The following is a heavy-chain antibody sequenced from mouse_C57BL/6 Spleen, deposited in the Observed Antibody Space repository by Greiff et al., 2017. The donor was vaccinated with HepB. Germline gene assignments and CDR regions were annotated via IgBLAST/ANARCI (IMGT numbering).Heavy chain of an antibody. Sequence: EVMLVESGGGLVKPGGSLKLSCAASGFTFSSYAMSWVRQTPEKRLEWVATISDGGSYTYYPDNVKGRVTISRDNAKNNLYLQMSHLKSEDTAMYYCARVTGENYFDYWGQGTTLTVSS. CDR2: ISDGGSYT. V-gene: IGHV5-4*03. J-gene: IGHJ2*01. D-gene: IGHD4-1*01. CDR3: ARVTGENYFDY. CDR1: GFTFSSYA.